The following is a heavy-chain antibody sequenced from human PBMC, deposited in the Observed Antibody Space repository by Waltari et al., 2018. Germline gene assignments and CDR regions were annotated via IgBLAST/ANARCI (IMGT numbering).Heavy chain of an antibody. V-gene: IGHV4-39*07. J-gene: IGHJ4*02. Sequence: QLQLQESGPGLVKSSETLSLTCIVSGGSISSSSYYWGWIRQPPGKGLEWIGTIYYSGSTYYTPSLKSRVTISVDTSKNQFSLKLSSVTAADTAVYYCAQAGEYSSGWYDYWGQGTLVTVSS. CDR1: GGSISSSSYY. CDR3: AQAGEYSSGWYDY. D-gene: IGHD6-19*01. CDR2: IYYSGST.